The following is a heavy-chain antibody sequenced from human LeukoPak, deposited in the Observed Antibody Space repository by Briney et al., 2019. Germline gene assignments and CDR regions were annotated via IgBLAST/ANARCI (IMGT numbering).Heavy chain of an antibody. D-gene: IGHD5-18*01. CDR1: GYTFTSYD. V-gene: IGHV1-8*01. CDR3: ARANPTWILSDWFDP. CDR2: MNPNSGNT. J-gene: IGHJ5*02. Sequence: GASVKVSCKASGYTFTSYDINWVRQTTGQGLEWMGWMNPNSGNTGYAQKFQGRVTMTRNTSISTAYMELSSLRSEDTAVYYCARANPTWILSDWFDPWGQGTLVTVSS.